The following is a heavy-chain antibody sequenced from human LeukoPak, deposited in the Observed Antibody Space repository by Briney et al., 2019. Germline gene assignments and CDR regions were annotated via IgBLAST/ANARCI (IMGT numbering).Heavy chain of an antibody. CDR3: AQRSVDLNSGYPYFEY. D-gene: IGHD3-9*01. CDR2: IYYSGNT. J-gene: IGHJ4*02. Sequence: PSETLSLTCTVSGGSISSYYWSWIRQPPGKGLEWIGYIYYSGNTNYNPSLKSRVTISVDTSKNQFSLKLNSVTAADTAVYYCAQRSVDLNSGYPYFEYWGQGTLVSVSS. CDR1: GGSISSYY. V-gene: IGHV4-59*08.